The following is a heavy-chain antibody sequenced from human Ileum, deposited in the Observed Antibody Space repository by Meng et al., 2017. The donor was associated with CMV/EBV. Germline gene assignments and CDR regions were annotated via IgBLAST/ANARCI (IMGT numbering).Heavy chain of an antibody. CDR3: ARIRYGGNYHFDY. CDR1: GFTLTTYW. CDR2: INSDGSNT. V-gene: IGHV3-74*01. Sequence: GESLKISCTASGFTLTTYWMHWVRQAPGKGLVWVSRINSDGSNTIYADSVKGRFANSRDETRNTVYLEMNTLIAEDTTIYCCARIRYGGNYHFDYWGQGTLVTVSS. D-gene: IGHD4-23*01. J-gene: IGHJ4*03.